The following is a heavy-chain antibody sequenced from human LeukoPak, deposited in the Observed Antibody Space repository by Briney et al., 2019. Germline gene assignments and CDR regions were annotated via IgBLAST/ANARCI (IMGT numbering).Heavy chain of an antibody. J-gene: IGHJ4*02. Sequence: GGSLRLSCAASGFTFSSYWMHWVRQAPGKGLVWVSRINSDGSSTNYADSVKGRFTISRDNAKNTLYLQMNSLRAEDTAVYYCARGARGSGWRGFDYWGQGTLVTVSS. CDR2: INSDGSST. D-gene: IGHD6-19*01. V-gene: IGHV3-74*01. CDR1: GFTFSSYW. CDR3: ARGARGSGWRGFDY.